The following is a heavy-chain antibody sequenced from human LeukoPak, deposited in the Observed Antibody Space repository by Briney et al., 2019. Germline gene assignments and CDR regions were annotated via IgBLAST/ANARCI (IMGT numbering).Heavy chain of an antibody. CDR2: IYYSGST. J-gene: IGHJ4*02. CDR1: GGSISSYY. D-gene: IGHD3-9*01. Sequence: PSETLSLTCTVSGGSISSYYWSWIRQPPGKGLEWIGYIYYSGSTNYNPSLKSRVTISVDTSKNQFSLKLSSVTAADTAVYYCARRYYDILTGWYYFDYWGQGTLVTVSS. V-gene: IGHV4-59*08. CDR3: ARRYYDILTGWYYFDY.